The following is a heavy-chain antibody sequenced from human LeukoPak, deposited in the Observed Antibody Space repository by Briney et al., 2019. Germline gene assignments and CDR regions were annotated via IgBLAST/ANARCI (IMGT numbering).Heavy chain of an antibody. CDR3: AKAGIGVVGYFDY. CDR1: GFTFSDFS. Sequence: PGGSLRLSCAASGFTFSDFSLSWVRQAPGKGLEWVSAIRGSGGGTYHADSVKGRFTISRDNSKNTLYLQMNSLRDEDTALYYCAKAGIGVVGYFDYWGQGTLVTVSS. D-gene: IGHD6-19*01. J-gene: IGHJ4*02. V-gene: IGHV3-23*01. CDR2: IRGSGGGT.